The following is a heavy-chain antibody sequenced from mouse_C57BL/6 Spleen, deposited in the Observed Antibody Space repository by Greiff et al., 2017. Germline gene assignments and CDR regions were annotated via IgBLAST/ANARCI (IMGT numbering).Heavy chain of an antibody. J-gene: IGHJ2*01. Sequence: QVQLQQSGPELVKPGASVKISCKASGYAFSSSWMNWVKQRPGKGLEWIGRIYPGDGDTNYNGKFKGKATLTADKSSSTAYMQLSSLTSEDSAVYFCARGNWDHYFDYWGQDTTLTVSS. CDR3: ARGNWDHYFDY. CDR2: IYPGDGDT. D-gene: IGHD4-1*01. CDR1: GYAFSSSW. V-gene: IGHV1-82*01.